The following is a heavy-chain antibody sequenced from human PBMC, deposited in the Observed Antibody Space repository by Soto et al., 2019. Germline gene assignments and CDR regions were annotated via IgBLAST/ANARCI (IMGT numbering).Heavy chain of an antibody. CDR2: MNPNSGNT. CDR3: ARERTRGFDP. CDR1: GYTFTSYD. J-gene: IGHJ5*02. Sequence: QVQLVQSGAEVKKPGASVKVSCKASGYTFTSYDINWVRQATGQGLEWMGWMNPNSGNTAYAQKFLGRVTMTRNTSLSPAYTERSSLRSEDTAVYYCARERTRGFDPWGQGTLVTVSS. V-gene: IGHV1-8*01.